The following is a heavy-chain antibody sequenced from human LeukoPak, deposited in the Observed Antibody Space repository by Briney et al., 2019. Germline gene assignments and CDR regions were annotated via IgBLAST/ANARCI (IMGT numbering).Heavy chain of an antibody. J-gene: IGHJ4*02. CDR3: ARVRYYFDY. Sequence: GSLRLSCAASGFTFSSYAMSWIRQPPGKGLEWIGYIYYSGSTNYNPSLKSRVTISVDTSKNQFSLKLSSVTAADTAVYYCARVRYYFDYWGQGTLVTVSS. CDR1: GFTFSSYA. CDR2: IYYSGST. V-gene: IGHV4-59*01.